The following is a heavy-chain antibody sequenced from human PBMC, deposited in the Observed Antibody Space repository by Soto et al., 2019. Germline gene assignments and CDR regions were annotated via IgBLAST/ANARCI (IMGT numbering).Heavy chain of an antibody. V-gene: IGHV4-4*07. D-gene: IGHD1-26*01. Sequence: LETLSLTCNVSGGSIRSNYWSWIRQPAGKALEWIGRIYTSGTTNYNPSLKSRATMLIDTSKNQFSLILSSVTAADTGVYYCAREGASGFGMDVWGQGTTVTVSS. CDR1: GGSIRSNY. CDR2: IYTSGTT. J-gene: IGHJ6*02. CDR3: AREGASGFGMDV.